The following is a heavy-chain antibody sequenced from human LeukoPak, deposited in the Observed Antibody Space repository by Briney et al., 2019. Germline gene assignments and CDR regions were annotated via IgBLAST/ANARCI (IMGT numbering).Heavy chain of an antibody. CDR3: AKRGVVIRVILVGFHKEAYYFDS. V-gene: IGHV3-23*01. D-gene: IGHD3-22*01. J-gene: IGHJ4*02. CDR2: ISDSGGNT. CDR1: GITLSNYG. Sequence: GGSLRLSCAVSGITLSNYGMSWVRQAPGKGLEWVAGISDSGGNTKYADSVKGRFTISRDNPKNTLYLHMNSLRAEDTAVYFCAKRGVVIRVILVGFHKEAYYFDSWGQGALDTVSS.